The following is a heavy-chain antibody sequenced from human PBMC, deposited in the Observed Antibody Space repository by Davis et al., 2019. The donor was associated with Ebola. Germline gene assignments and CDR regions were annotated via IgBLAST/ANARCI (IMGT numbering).Heavy chain of an antibody. CDR1: GFTFSSYA. CDR3: AKDFDYYDSSGYYLGPRGFDY. D-gene: IGHD3-22*01. CDR2: ISGSGGST. V-gene: IGHV3-23*01. Sequence: GESLKISCAASGFTFSSYAMSWVRQAPGKGLEWVSAISGSGGSTYYADSVKGRFTISRDNSKNTLYLQMNSLRAEDTAVYYCAKDFDYYDSSGYYLGPRGFDYWGQGTLVTVSS. J-gene: IGHJ4*02.